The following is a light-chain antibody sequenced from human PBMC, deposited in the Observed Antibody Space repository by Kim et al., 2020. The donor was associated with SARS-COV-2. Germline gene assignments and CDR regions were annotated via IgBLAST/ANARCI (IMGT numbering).Light chain of an antibody. CDR3: QQYNSYPWT. J-gene: IGKJ1*01. V-gene: IGKV1-5*01. Sequence: GDRVTITCRASQSISSWLAWYQQKPRKAPKLLIYDASSLESGVPSRFSGSGSGTEFTLTISSLQPDDFATYYCQQYNSYPWTFGQGTKV. CDR2: DAS. CDR1: QSISSW.